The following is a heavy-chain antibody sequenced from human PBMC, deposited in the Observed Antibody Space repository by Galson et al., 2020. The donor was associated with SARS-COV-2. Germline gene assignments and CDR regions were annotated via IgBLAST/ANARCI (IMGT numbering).Heavy chain of an antibody. V-gene: IGHV4-39*07. CDR1: GASISSSNYY. CDR2: IYYSGSS. CDR3: ARVPRRSHYYGSGSYDKLFYYYGMDV. Sequence: ASETLSLTCTVSGASISSSNYYWGWIRQPPGKGLEWIGSIYYSGSSNSSPSLKSRVTISIDTSKNLFSLELTSVTAADTAVYFCARVPRRSHYYGSGSYDKLFYYYGMDVWGQGTTVTVS. J-gene: IGHJ6*02. D-gene: IGHD3-10*01.